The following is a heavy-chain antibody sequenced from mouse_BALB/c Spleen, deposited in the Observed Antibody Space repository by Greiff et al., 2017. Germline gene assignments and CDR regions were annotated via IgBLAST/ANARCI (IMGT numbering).Heavy chain of an antibody. D-gene: IGHD2-4*01. J-gene: IGHJ4*01. V-gene: IGHV3-2*02. CDR3: ASGDYEDYAMDY. CDR2: ISYSGST. CDR1: GYSITSDYA. Sequence: EVHLVESGPGLVKPSQSLSLTCTVTGYSITSDYAWNWIRQFPGNQLEWMGYISYSGSTSYNPSLKSRISITRDTSKNQFFLQLNSVTTEDTATYYCASGDYEDYAMDYWGQGTSVTVSS.